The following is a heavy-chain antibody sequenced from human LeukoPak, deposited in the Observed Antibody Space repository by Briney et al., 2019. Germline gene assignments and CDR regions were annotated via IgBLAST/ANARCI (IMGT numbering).Heavy chain of an antibody. V-gene: IGHV4-39*01. Sequence: SETLSLTCTVSGGSIGSSSYYWGWIRQPPGKGLEWIGSIYYSGSTYYNPSLKSRVTISVDTSKNQFSLKLSSVTAADTAVYYCASSPATAAGTIDFQHWGRGTLVTVSS. CDR3: ASSPATAAGTIDFQH. D-gene: IGHD6-13*01. CDR2: IYYSGST. J-gene: IGHJ1*01. CDR1: GGSIGSSSYY.